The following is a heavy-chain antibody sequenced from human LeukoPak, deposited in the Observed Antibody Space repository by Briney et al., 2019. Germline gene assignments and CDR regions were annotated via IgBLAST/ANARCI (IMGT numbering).Heavy chain of an antibody. CDR2: INPNGGST. CDR3: ARGNDVLRFLGPSYYFDY. Sequence: ASVKVSCKASGYTFTSYYMHWVRQAPGQGLEWMGIINPNGGSTSYAQKFQGRVTMTRDTSTSTVYMELSSLRSEDTAVYYCARGNDVLRFLGPSYYFDYWGQGTLVTVSS. D-gene: IGHD3-3*01. V-gene: IGHV1-46*01. CDR1: GYTFTSYY. J-gene: IGHJ4*02.